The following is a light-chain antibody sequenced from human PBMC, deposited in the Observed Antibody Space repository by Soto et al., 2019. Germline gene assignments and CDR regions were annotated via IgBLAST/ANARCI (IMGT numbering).Light chain of an antibody. CDR1: QTVSSSF. V-gene: IGKV3-20*01. J-gene: IGKJ1*01. Sequence: EIVLTQSPGTLSLSPGEGATLSCRASQTVSSSFLAWYQQKAGQAPRLLIYGASSRATGIPDRFSGSGSGTDFTLTITRLEPEDFAVYYCQQYGSSPGTFGQGTKVEIQ. CDR2: GAS. CDR3: QQYGSSPGT.